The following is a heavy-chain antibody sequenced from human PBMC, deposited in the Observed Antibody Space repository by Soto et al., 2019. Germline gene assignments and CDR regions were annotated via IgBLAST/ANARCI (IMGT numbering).Heavy chain of an antibody. J-gene: IGHJ4*02. CDR3: ANSLSIASRPFDY. D-gene: IGHD6-6*01. V-gene: IGHV3-9*01. Sequence: EVQLVESGGGLVQPGRSLRLSCEASGFMFDDYAMYWVRQAPGKGLEWVSGISWNSNSIVYADSVKGRFTISRDNAKNSLYLQMNSLKPDDTALYYCANSLSIASRPFDYWGQGTLVTVSS. CDR2: ISWNSNSI. CDR1: GFMFDDYA.